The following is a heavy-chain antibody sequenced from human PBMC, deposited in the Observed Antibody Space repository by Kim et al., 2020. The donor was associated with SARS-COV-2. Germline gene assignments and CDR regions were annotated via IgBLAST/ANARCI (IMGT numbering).Heavy chain of an antibody. V-gene: IGHV4-39*01. CDR2: IYYSGST. Sequence: SETLSLTCTVSGGSISSSSYYWGWIRQPPGKGLEWIGSIYYSGSTYYNPSLKSRVTISVDTSKNQFSLKLSSVTAADTAVYYCARSEPKYNWNDLGPYNWFDPWGQGTLVTVSS. CDR1: GGSISSSSYY. CDR3: ARSEPKYNWNDLGPYNWFDP. D-gene: IGHD1-20*01. J-gene: IGHJ5*02.